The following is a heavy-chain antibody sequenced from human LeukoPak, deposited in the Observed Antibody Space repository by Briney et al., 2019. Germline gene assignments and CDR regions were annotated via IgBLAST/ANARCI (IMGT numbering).Heavy chain of an antibody. D-gene: IGHD2-8*01. Sequence: ASVKVSCKASGYTFTSYDINWVRQATGQGLEWMGWMNPNSGNTGYAQKFQGRVTMTRNTSISTAYMELSSLISEDTAVYYCARGVPLGYCTYGVCYPPYYFDYWGQGTLVTASS. J-gene: IGHJ4*02. CDR3: ARGVPLGYCTYGVCYPPYYFDY. CDR2: MNPNSGNT. CDR1: GYTFTSYD. V-gene: IGHV1-8*01.